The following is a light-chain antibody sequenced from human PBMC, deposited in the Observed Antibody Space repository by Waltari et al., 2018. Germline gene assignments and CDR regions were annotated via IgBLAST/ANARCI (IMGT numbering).Light chain of an antibody. V-gene: IGKV4-1*01. CDR3: QQYYSTPPIT. CDR1: QSVLYSSNNKNY. CDR2: WAS. J-gene: IGKJ5*01. Sequence: DIVMTQSPDSLAVSLGERATIHCKSSQSVLYSSNNKNYLAWYQQKPGQPPKLLIYWASTRESGVPDRFSGSGSGTDFTLTISSLQAEDVAVYYCQQYYSTPPITFGQGTRLEIK.